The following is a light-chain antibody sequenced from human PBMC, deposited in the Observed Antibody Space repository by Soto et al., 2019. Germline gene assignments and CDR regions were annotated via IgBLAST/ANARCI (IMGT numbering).Light chain of an antibody. CDR2: EVT. J-gene: IGLJ2*01. Sequence: QSVLTQPPSASGSPGRSVTISCTGSSRDIGGYDYVSWYQQHPGKAPKLIIYEVTERPSGVPDRFSGSKSGNTASLTVSGLQAEDEADYYCSSYTTSGTHVVFGGGTKLTVL. V-gene: IGLV2-8*01. CDR3: SSYTTSGTHVV. CDR1: SRDIGGYDY.